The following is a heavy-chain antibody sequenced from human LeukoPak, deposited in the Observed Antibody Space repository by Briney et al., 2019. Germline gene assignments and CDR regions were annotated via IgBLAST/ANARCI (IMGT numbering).Heavy chain of an antibody. CDR1: GGSISSGGYY. CDR2: VFYSGSI. V-gene: IGHV4-61*08. CDR3: ARLTSGTHPNFDY. J-gene: IGHJ4*02. D-gene: IGHD3-10*01. Sequence: PSETLSLTCTVSGGSISSGGYYWSWIRQPPRKGLEWIGYVFYSGSINYNPSLKSRVTISIDASKNQFSLKLSSVTAADTAVYYCARLTSGTHPNFDYWGQGTLVTVSS.